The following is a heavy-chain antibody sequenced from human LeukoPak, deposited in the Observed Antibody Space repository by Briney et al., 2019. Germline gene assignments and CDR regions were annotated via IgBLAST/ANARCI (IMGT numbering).Heavy chain of an antibody. CDR2: ISSDGGHT. J-gene: IGHJ6*02. V-gene: IGHV3-74*03. CDR3: VRDGNYDLDV. D-gene: IGHD3-3*01. Sequence: GGSLRLSCAASGFTFRSYIMHWVRQVSGKGPVWVARISSDGGHTMHADSVKGRFTISRDNAKNTLDLQMNSLRVEDTAVYYCVRDGNYDLDVWGQGTTVTVSS. CDR1: GFTFRSYI.